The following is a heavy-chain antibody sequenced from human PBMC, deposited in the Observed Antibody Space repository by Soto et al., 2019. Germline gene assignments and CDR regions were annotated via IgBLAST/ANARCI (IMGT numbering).Heavy chain of an antibody. CDR1: GGSFSGYY. V-gene: IGHV4-34*01. J-gene: IGHJ4*02. CDR2: IDQSGST. CDR3: ASHVYYASSGYQKFDS. Sequence: SETLSLTCAVYGGSFSGYYWNWLRQPPGEGLEWIGKIDQSGSTNYNPSLKSRVTMSVDTSRSQFSLKLTSVTAMDTAVYYCASHVYYASSGYQKFDSWGQGTQVTVSS. D-gene: IGHD3-22*01.